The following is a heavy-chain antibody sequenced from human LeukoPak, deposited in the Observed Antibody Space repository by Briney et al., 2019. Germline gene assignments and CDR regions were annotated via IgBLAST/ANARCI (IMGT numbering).Heavy chain of an antibody. CDR2: INPNSGGT. Sequence: ASVKVSCKASGYTYTGYYMHWVRQAPGQGLEWMEWINPNSGGTNYAQKFQGRVTMTRDTSISTAYMELSRLRSDDTAVYYCARDHSSGWYPPGTFDYWGQGTLVTVSS. J-gene: IGHJ4*02. CDR1: GYTYTGYY. V-gene: IGHV1-2*02. CDR3: ARDHSSGWYPPGTFDY. D-gene: IGHD6-19*01.